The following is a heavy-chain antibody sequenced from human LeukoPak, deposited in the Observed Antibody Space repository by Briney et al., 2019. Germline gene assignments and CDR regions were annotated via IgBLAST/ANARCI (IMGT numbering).Heavy chain of an antibody. CDR3: ARDVWGVGAPRLDY. D-gene: IGHD3-16*01. V-gene: IGHV1-2*02. J-gene: IGHJ4*02. CDR2: TNPNSGDT. CDR1: GYTFTGYY. Sequence: ASVKVSCKASGYTFTGYYMHWVRQAPGQGLEWVGWTNPNSGDTNFAQKFQGRVTMTRDTSISTAYMELSRLRSDDTAVYYCARDVWGVGAPRLDYWGQGTLVTVSS.